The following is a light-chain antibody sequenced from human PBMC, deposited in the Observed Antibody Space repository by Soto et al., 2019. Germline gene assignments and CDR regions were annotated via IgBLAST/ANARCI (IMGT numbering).Light chain of an antibody. CDR3: QQYNNWPPGT. CDR2: GAS. CDR1: QFVSSN. Sequence: EIVMTQSPATLSVSPGERATLSCRASQFVSSNLAWYQQKPGQAPRLLIYGASTRATVIPARFSGSGSGTEFTLTISSLQSEDFAVYYCQQYNNWPPGTFGQGTKVEIK. V-gene: IGKV3D-15*01. J-gene: IGKJ1*01.